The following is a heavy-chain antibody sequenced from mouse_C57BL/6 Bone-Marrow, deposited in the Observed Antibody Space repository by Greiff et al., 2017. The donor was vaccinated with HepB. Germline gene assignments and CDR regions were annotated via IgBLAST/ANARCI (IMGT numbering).Heavy chain of an antibody. J-gene: IGHJ4*01. CDR1: GYTFTSYW. Sequence: QVQLQQPGAELVKPGASVKLSCKASGYTFTSYWMHWVKQRPGQGLEWIGMIHPNSGSTNYNEKFKSKATLTVDKSSSTAYMQLSSLTSEDSAVYYCARGLTTVVYAIGYWGQGTSVTVSS. V-gene: IGHV1-64*01. CDR3: ARGLTTVVYAIGY. D-gene: IGHD1-1*01. CDR2: IHPNSGST.